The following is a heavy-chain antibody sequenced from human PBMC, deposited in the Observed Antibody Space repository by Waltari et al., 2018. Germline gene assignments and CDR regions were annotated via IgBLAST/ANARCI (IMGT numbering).Heavy chain of an antibody. CDR1: GFTFSSYG. D-gene: IGHD3-22*01. CDR3: AREAREYYDSSGFDY. J-gene: IGHJ4*02. V-gene: IGHV3-33*01. CDR2: IWYDGSNK. Sequence: QVQLVESGGGVVQPGRSLRLSCAASGFTFSSYGMHWVRQAPGKGLAWVAVIWYDGSNKYYADSVKGRFTISRDNSKNTLYLQMNSLRAEDTAVYYCAREAREYYDSSGFDYWGQGTLVTVSS.